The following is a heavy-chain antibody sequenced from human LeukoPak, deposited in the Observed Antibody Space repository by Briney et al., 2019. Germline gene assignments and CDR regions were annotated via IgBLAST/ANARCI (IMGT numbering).Heavy chain of an antibody. CDR1: GFTFSNYW. CDR2: IKEDGSEK. V-gene: IGHV3-7*01. CDR3: ARILLRSESYYNPSDY. D-gene: IGHD3-10*01. Sequence: GGSLRLSCAASGFTFSNYWMSWVRQAPGKGLEWVASIKEDGSEKFYVDSVKGRFTISRDNAKNSLYLQMNSLRAEDTAVYFCARILLRSESYYNPSDYWGQGTLVTVSS. J-gene: IGHJ4*02.